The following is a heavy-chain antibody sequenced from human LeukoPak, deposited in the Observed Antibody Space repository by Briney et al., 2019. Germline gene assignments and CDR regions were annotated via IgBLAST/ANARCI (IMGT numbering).Heavy chain of an antibody. CDR2: IYYSGST. J-gene: IGHJ3*02. CDR1: GGSISGYY. D-gene: IGHD1-26*01. V-gene: IGHV4-59*01. CDR3: AREGARWEPSFSAFDI. Sequence: PSETLSLTRTVSGGSISGYYWSWIRQPPGKGLEWIGYIYYSGSTSYNPSLKSRVTISVDTSKNQFSLKLSSVTAADTAVYYCAREGARWEPSFSAFDIWGQGTMVTVSS.